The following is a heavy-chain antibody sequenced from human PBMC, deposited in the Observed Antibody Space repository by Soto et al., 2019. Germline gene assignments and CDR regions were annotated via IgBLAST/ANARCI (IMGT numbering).Heavy chain of an antibody. CDR1: GYTFTSYG. Sequence: QVQLVQSGAEVKKPGASVKVSCRASGYTFTSYGITWVRQAPGQGLEWMGWISPYNGNTNYAQKLQGRVTMTTDTSTSTAYLDLRSLRSDDTAVYYCARAVDYYESSGYSTNEYFQHWGQGTLVTVSS. V-gene: IGHV1-18*01. CDR2: ISPYNGNT. J-gene: IGHJ1*01. D-gene: IGHD3-22*01. CDR3: ARAVDYYESSGYSTNEYFQH.